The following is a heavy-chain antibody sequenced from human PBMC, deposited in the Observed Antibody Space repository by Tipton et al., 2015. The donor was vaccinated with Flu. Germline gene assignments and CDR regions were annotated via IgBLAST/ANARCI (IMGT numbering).Heavy chain of an antibody. Sequence: TLSLTCTVSGGSISSYYWSWLRQPPGEGLEWIGFVSYSGITNYNPSLKGRVTMSLDASKNHFSLSLSSVTAADTAVYYCARNGGSYSYQHWGQGTLVTVSS. CDR1: GGSISSYY. CDR2: VSYSGIT. J-gene: IGHJ1*01. CDR3: ARNGGSYSYQH. D-gene: IGHD3-10*01. V-gene: IGHV4-59*13.